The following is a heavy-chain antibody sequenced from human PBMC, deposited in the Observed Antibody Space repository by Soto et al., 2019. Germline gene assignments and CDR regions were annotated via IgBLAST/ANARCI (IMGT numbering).Heavy chain of an antibody. J-gene: IGHJ6*02. D-gene: IGHD6-19*01. V-gene: IGHV3-74*01. CDR1: GFTFSPYW. CDR2: INPDGSST. Sequence: EVQLAESGGGLVQPGGSLRLSCAASGFTFSPYWMHWVRQAPGNGLVCVSRINPDGSSTDYADSVKGRFTISRDNAKNTLYLQMNSLRAEDTAVYYCGRGGSDSPRGMDVWGQGTTVTVSS. CDR3: GRGGSDSPRGMDV.